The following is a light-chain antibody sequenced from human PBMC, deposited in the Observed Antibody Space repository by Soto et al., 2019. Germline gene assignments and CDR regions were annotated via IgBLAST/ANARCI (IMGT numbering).Light chain of an antibody. J-gene: IGKJ4*01. CDR3: QQRSSWPLT. V-gene: IGKV3-11*01. CDR2: DAF. CDR1: QSVVSY. Sequence: EIVLTQSPATLSLSPGERATLSCRASQSVVSYFAWYQQKPGQAPRLLIYDAFSRATGLPARFSGSGSGTDFTLTISSLEPEDFAIYFCQQRSSWPLTFGGGTMVEIK.